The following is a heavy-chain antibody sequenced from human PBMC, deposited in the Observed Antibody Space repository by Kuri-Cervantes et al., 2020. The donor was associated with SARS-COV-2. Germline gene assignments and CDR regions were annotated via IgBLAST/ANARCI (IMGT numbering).Heavy chain of an antibody. Sequence: GGSLRLSCAASGFTFSSYGMHWVRQAPGKGLEWVAVIWYDGSNKYYADSVKGRFTISRDNSKNTLYLQMNSLRAEDTALYYCARDLIFVAYNRGTGAFDIWGQGTMVTVSS. CDR3: ARDLIFVAYNRGTGAFDI. V-gene: IGHV3-33*08. CDR2: IWYDGSNK. D-gene: IGHD3-10*01. J-gene: IGHJ3*02. CDR1: GFTFSSYG.